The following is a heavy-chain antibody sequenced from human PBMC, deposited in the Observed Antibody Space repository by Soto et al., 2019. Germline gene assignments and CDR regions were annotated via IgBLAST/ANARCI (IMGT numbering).Heavy chain of an antibody. CDR2: ISANNGNT. CDR3: ARAYSPGLLDP. V-gene: IGHV1-18*01. CDR1: GDTFNFYT. J-gene: IGHJ5*02. Sequence: ASVKVSCKASGDTFNFYTFSWVRQAPGQGLEWMGWISANNGNTKYAQNFQGRVTMTTDTSTSTAYMELRSLRSDDTAVYYCARAYSPGLLDPWGQGTLVTVSS. D-gene: IGHD2-15*01.